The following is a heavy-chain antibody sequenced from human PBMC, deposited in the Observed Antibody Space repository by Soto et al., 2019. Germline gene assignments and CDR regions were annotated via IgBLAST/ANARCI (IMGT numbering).Heavy chain of an antibody. CDR2: INPNSGGT. V-gene: IGHV1-2*02. CDR3: ARTDYLFSTLTYYFDY. Sequence: ASVKVSCKASGYTFSGFYMHWVRQAPGQGLEWMGWINPNSGGTKSAEKFQGRVTLSRDTSINTAYMELSRLTSDDTAMYYCARTDYLFSTLTYYFDYWGQGTLVTVSS. J-gene: IGHJ4*02. D-gene: IGHD3-16*01. CDR1: GYTFSGFY.